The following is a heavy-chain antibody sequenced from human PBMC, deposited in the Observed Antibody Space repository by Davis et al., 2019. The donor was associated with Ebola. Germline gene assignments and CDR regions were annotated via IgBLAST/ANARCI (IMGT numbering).Heavy chain of an antibody. D-gene: IGHD2-21*02. V-gene: IGHV3-21*04. Sequence: GESLKISCVVSGSNYDIAWVSWVRQAPGRGLEWVASISSSSSDMSYADSVKGRFTISRDNAKNSLYLQMNSLRAEDTAVYYCAREASTAYCRGDCSDYWGQGILVTVST. CDR3: AREASTAYCRGDCSDY. J-gene: IGHJ4*02. CDR2: ISSSSSDM. CDR1: GSNYDIAW.